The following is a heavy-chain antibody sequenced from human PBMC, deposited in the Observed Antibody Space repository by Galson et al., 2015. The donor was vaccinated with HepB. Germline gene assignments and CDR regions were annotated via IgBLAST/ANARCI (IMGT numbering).Heavy chain of an antibody. J-gene: IGHJ3*01. CDR1: GGSISSGDYS. D-gene: IGHD3-9*01. CDR2: IHQFGST. CDR3: ARAPVLDRGDAFDL. Sequence: TLSLTCAVSGGSISSGDYSWNWIRQPPGKGLEWIGYIHQFGSTYYNPSLKRRVTISLDKSQNNFFLKMTSVTAADTAVYYCARAPVLDRGDAFDLWGQGTMVTVSS. V-gene: IGHV4-30-2*01.